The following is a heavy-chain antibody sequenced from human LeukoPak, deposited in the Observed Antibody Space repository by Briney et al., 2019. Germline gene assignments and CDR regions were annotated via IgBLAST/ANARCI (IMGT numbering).Heavy chain of an antibody. CDR3: AKGLTGVAPPFDY. CDR2: ISYDGSNK. V-gene: IGHV3-30*18. CDR1: GFTFSSYG. D-gene: IGHD2-8*01. J-gene: IGHJ4*02. Sequence: GGSLRLSCAASGFTFSSYGMHWVRQAPGKGLEWVAVISYDGSNKYYADSVKGRFTISRDNSKNTLYLQMSSLRAEDTAVYYCAKGLTGVAPPFDYWGQGTLVTVSS.